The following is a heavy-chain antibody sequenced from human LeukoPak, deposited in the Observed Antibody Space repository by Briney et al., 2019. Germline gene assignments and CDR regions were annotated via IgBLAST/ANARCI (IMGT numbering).Heavy chain of an antibody. CDR1: GYTFTGYY. V-gene: IGHV1-2*02. J-gene: IGHJ3*02. Sequence: ASVKVSCKASGYTFTGYYMHWVQQAPGQGLEWMGWINPNSGGTNYAQKFQGRVTMTRDTSISTAYMELSRLRSDDTAVYYCARDRTREGPSRGHAFDIWGQGTMVTVSS. CDR3: ARDRTREGPSRGHAFDI. D-gene: IGHD1-1*01. CDR2: INPNSGGT.